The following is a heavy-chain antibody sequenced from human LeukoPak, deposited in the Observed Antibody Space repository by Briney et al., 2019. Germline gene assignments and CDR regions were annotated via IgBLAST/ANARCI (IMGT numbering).Heavy chain of an antibody. V-gene: IGHV4-39*07. J-gene: IGHJ4*02. CDR1: GGSISSSSYY. CDR3: ARDLGTYYYDSSGYDY. CDR2: IYYSGST. Sequence: SETLSLTCTVSGGSISSSSYYWGWIRQPPGKGLEWIGSIYYSGSTYYNPSLKSRVTISVDTSKNQFSLKLSSVTAADTAVYYCARDLGTYYYDSSGYDYWGQGTLVTVSS. D-gene: IGHD3-22*01.